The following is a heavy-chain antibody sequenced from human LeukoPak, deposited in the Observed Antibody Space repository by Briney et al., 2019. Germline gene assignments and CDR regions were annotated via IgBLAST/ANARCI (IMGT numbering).Heavy chain of an antibody. V-gene: IGHV3-11*01. J-gene: IGHJ4*02. CDR2: ISSSGTTI. CDR1: GFTFSDYY. D-gene: IGHD3-3*01. Sequence: GGSLRLSCAASGFTFSDYYMSWIRQAPGRGLEWLSYISSSGTTIYYADSMKGRFTISRDNAKNSLYLQMNSLRAEDTAVYYCARVGANSGYYSDYWGQGTLVTVSS. CDR3: ARVGANSGYYSDY.